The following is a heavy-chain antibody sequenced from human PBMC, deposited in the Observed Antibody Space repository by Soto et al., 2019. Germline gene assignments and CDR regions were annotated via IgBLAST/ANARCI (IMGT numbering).Heavy chain of an antibody. J-gene: IGHJ6*02. Sequence: QVQLVESGGALVKPGGSLRLSCAASGFTFSDYFMTWIRQAPGKGLEWVSYISGSGSSSIFYADSVQGRFTISRDNAKNSLYLQMNSLSAQDTAVYYCARSSATVNGWWGYGLDVWGQGTTVTVSS. V-gene: IGHV3-11*01. CDR1: GFTFSDYF. D-gene: IGHD1-1*01. CDR3: ARSSATVNGWWGYGLDV. CDR2: ISGSGSSSI.